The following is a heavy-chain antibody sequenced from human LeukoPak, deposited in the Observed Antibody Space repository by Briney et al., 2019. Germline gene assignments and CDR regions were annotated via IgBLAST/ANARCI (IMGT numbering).Heavy chain of an antibody. Sequence: SETLSLTCTVSGGSISSGGYYWSWIRQRPGTGLEWIGYIYYSGSTYYNPSLKSRVTISVDTSKNQFSLKLSSVTAADTAVYYCARANAVDTAMVFHYFDYWGQGTLVTVSS. CDR1: GGSISSGGYY. CDR2: IYYSGST. V-gene: IGHV4-31*03. CDR3: ARANAVDTAMVFHYFDY. D-gene: IGHD5-18*01. J-gene: IGHJ4*02.